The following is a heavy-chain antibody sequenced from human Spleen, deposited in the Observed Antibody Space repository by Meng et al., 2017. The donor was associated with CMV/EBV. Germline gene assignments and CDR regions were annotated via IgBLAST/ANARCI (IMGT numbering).Heavy chain of an antibody. J-gene: IGHJ4*02. CDR3: VREEAVVVPAALALGF. D-gene: IGHD2-2*01. V-gene: IGHV1-46*01. CDR2: ISPSGAGT. Sequence: SCDPLTHYYFPWLRPAPGQGLDWMGIISPSGAGTSYAQKFQGRLAMTRDTSTSTVYMELSSLRLEDTAVYYCVREEAVVVPAALALGFWGQGTLVTVSS. CDR1: CDPLTHYY.